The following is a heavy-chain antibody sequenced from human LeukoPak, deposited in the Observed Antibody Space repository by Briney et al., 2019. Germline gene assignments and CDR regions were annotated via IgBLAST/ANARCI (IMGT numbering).Heavy chain of an antibody. D-gene: IGHD1-1*01. V-gene: IGHV4-38-2*02. Sequence: SETLSLTCTVSGYSISSGYYWGWTRQPPGKGLEWIANIYHSGSTYYNPSLKSRVTISVDTSKNQFSLKLSSVTAADTAVYYCARVREDPWNSAPHAFDIWGQGTMVTVSS. J-gene: IGHJ3*02. CDR1: GYSISSGYY. CDR2: IYHSGST. CDR3: ARVREDPWNSAPHAFDI.